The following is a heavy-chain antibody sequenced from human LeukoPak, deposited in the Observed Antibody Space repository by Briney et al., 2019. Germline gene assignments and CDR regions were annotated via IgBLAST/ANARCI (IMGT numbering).Heavy chain of an antibody. D-gene: IGHD6-19*01. J-gene: IGHJ1*01. CDR3: TKGPSGIAVAGSPKYFQH. CDR2: IKQDGSEK. Sequence: GGSLRLSCAASGFTFSSYWMSWVRQAPGKGLEWVANIKQDGSEKYYADSVKGRFTISRDNAKNSLYLQMNSLRAEDTALYYCTKGPSGIAVAGSPKYFQHWGQGTLVTVSS. CDR1: GFTFSSYW. V-gene: IGHV3-7*03.